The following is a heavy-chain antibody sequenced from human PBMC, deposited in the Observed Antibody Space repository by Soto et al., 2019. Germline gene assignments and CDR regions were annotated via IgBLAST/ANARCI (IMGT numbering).Heavy chain of an antibody. CDR2: VNSEGSGT. D-gene: IGHD2-8*02. J-gene: IGHJ6*02. Sequence: GSLRLSCAASGLSLSRYWMPWVRQAPGWGLVWVSRVNSEGSGTSYAVSVKGRFTISRDNAKNTLHLQMKILRAEDTAVYYCGRTRSDYATGGYYYGMDVWGQGTTVTVSS. CDR3: GRTRSDYATGGYYYGMDV. CDR1: GLSLSRYW. V-gene: IGHV3-74*01.